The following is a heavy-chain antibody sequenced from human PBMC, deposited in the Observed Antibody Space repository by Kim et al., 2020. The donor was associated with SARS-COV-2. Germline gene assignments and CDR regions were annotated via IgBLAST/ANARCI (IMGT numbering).Heavy chain of an antibody. J-gene: IGHJ5*02. CDR3: AKVFTWFDP. V-gene: IGHV3-74*01. D-gene: IGHD3-3*01. CDR1: GFTFSNYW. CDR2: INTDGTVT. Sequence: GGSLRLSCAASGFTFSNYWMHWVRQAPGKGLVWVSRINTDGTVTTYADSVKGRFTISRDNEKNTLYLQMNSLRAEDTAVYYCAKVFTWFDPWGPGTLVAV.